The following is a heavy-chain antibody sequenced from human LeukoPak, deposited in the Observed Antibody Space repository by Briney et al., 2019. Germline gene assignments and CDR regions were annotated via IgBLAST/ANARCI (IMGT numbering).Heavy chain of an antibody. D-gene: IGHD5-12*01. J-gene: IGHJ4*02. CDR1: GFTFSGSA. CDR3: TFTNEWLQEPPAGY. V-gene: IGHV3-73*01. CDR2: IRSKANSYAT. Sequence: PGGSLRLSCAASGFTFSGSAMHWIRQASGKGLEWVGRIRSKANSYATAYAASVKGRFTISRDDSKNTAYLQMNSLKTEDTAVYYCTFTNEWLQEPPAGYWGQGTLVTVSS.